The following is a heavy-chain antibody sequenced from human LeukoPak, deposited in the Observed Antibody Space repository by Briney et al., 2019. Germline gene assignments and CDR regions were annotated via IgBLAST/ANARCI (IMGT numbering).Heavy chain of an antibody. CDR1: GFTFSSYS. J-gene: IGHJ4*02. CDR2: ISSSSSTI. V-gene: IGHV3-48*04. D-gene: IGHD3-22*01. Sequence: GGSLRLSCAASGFTFSSYSMNWVRQAPGKGLEWVSYISSSSSTIYYADSVKGRFTISRDNAKNSLYLQMNSLRAEDTAVYYCARGDYYDSRGFDYRGQGTLVTVSS. CDR3: ARGDYYDSRGFDY.